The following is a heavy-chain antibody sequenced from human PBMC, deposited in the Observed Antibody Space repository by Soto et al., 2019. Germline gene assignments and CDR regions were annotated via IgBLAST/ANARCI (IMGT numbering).Heavy chain of an antibody. CDR3: ARDRGRPDLRDTHYYDSSDLDYGMDV. Sequence: ASVKVSCKASGYTFTSYAMNWVRQAPGQGLEWMGWINTNTGNPTYAQGFTGRFVFSLDTSVSTAYLQICSLKAEDTAVYYCARDRGRPDLRDTHYYDSSDLDYGMDVWGQGTTVTVSS. CDR1: GYTFTSYA. J-gene: IGHJ6*02. D-gene: IGHD3-22*01. CDR2: INTNTGNP. V-gene: IGHV7-4-1*01.